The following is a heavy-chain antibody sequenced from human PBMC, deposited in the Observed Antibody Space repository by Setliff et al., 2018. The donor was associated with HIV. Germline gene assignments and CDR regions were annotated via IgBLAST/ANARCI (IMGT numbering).Heavy chain of an antibody. CDR3: ARGTYYYDSSDYYYINYFDY. CDR1: GFTFSDYY. CDR2: ISGSGSTI. J-gene: IGHJ4*02. D-gene: IGHD3-22*01. Sequence: SLRLSCAASGFTFSDYYMSWIRQAPGKGLEWVSYISGSGSTIYYADSVKGRFTISRDNAKNSLYLQMNSLRAEDTAVYYCARGTYYYDSSDYYYINYFDYWGQGTLVTVSS. V-gene: IGHV3-11*04.